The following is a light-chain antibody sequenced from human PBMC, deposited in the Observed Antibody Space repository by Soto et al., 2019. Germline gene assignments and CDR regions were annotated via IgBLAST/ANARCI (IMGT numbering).Light chain of an antibody. CDR2: AAS. V-gene: IGKV1-39*01. CDR3: QQSYSTPYT. CDR1: QSISTD. Sequence: DIQMAQSPSSLSASVGSRVTITCRANQSISTDLNWYQRKPGKAPKLLIYAASSLQSGVPSKFRRSGSGTDFTLTISSLQLDDFATYYCQQSYSTPYTFGQGTKLEIK. J-gene: IGKJ2*01.